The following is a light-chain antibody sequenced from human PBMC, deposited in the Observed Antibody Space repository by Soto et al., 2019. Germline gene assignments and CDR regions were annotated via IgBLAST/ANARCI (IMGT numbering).Light chain of an antibody. V-gene: IGKV2D-29*01. J-gene: IGKJ1*01. CDR2: EGF. Sequence: ALTQTPLSLSVAPGQPASISCKSSRSLLYADGKTYLYWYLQKAGQPPQLLIFEGFNRFSGVSDKFSGSGSGPDFTLKISRVEAEDVGVYYCMQSIQSPWTFGQGTKVEIK. CDR3: MQSIQSPWT. CDR1: RSLLYADGKTY.